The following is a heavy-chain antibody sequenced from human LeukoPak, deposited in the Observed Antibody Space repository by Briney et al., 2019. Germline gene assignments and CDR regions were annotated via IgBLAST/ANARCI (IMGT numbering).Heavy chain of an antibody. D-gene: IGHD3-3*01. CDR1: GGSISSSSYY. CDR2: IYYSGST. J-gene: IGHJ4*02. Sequence: SETLSLTCTVSGGSISSSSYYWGWIRQPPGKGQEWIGSIYYSGSTYYNPSLKSRVTISVDTSKNQFSLKLSSVTAADTAVYYCARDGADFWSGIIDYWGQGTLVTVSP. CDR3: ARDGADFWSGIIDY. V-gene: IGHV4-39*07.